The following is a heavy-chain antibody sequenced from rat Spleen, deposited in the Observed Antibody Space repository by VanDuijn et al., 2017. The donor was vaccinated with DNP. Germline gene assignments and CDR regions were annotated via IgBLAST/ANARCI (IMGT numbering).Heavy chain of an antibody. CDR1: GFTFSHYY. CDR2: LSTGGGNT. CDR3: ARGALGAMDA. V-gene: IGHV5-25*01. J-gene: IGHJ4*01. Sequence: EVQLVESGGGLVQPGRSMKLSCAASGFTFSHYYMAWVRQAPTKGLEWVASLSTGGGNTYYRDSVEGRFSISRDNAKSTLYLQMDSLRSEDTATYYCARGALGAMDAWGQGTSVTVSS.